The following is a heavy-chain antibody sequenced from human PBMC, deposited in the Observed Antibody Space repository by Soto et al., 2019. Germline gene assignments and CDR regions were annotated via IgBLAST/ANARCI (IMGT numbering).Heavy chain of an antibody. J-gene: IGHJ4*02. Sequence: QVQLVESGGGVVQPGRSLRLSCAASGFTFSSYGMHWVRQAPGKGLEWVAVISYDGSNKYYADSVKGRFTISRDNSKNTLYLQMNSLSAEDTAVYYCAKWHSSGYGYFDYWGQGTLVTVSS. CDR1: GFTFSSYG. D-gene: IGHD3-22*01. CDR3: AKWHSSGYGYFDY. CDR2: ISYDGSNK. V-gene: IGHV3-30*18.